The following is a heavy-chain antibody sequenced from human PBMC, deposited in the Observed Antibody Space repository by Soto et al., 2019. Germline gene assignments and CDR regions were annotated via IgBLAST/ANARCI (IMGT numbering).Heavy chain of an antibody. CDR3: ARGSKDSYXGSRIFDF. D-gene: IGHD3-10*01. CDR2: ITDTGGDT. J-gene: IGHJ4*02. Sequence: EVQLLESGGDLVQPGGSLRLSCVASGFTFGSRAMSWVRQAXGEGLEXXSTITDTGGDTKYADSVRGRFTISRDNSKNTLYLQMSSLRAEDSAVYYCARGSKDSYXGSRIFDFWGRGTLVTVSS. V-gene: IGHV3-23*01. CDR1: GFTFGSRA.